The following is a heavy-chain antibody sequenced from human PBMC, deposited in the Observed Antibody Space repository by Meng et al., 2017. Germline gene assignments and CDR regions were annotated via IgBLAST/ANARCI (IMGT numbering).Heavy chain of an antibody. CDR3: ASQLAYYYYGMDV. CDR2: IYYSGST. CDR1: GGSVSSGSYY. Sequence: SETLSLTCTVSGGSVSSGSYYWSWIRQPPGKGLEWIGYIYYSGSTNYNPSLKSRVTISVDTSKNQFSLKLSSVTAADTAVYYCASQLAYYYYGMDVWAKGPRSPSP. D-gene: IGHD2-2*01. J-gene: IGHJ6*02. V-gene: IGHV4-61*01.